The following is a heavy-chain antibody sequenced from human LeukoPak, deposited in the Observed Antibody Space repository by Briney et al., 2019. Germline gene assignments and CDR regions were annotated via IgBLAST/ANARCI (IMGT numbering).Heavy chain of an antibody. CDR1: GGSISSGFYD. D-gene: IGHD3-10*01. V-gene: IGHV4-61*09. CDR2: IYTSKSM. CDR3: TKGRGI. Sequence: SETLSLACTVSGGSISSGFYDWYWIRQPAGKGLEWIGHIYTSKSMNYNPSLKSRVTISVDTSKNQFSLKLTSVTAADTAVYYCTKGRGIWGQGTLVTVSS. J-gene: IGHJ4*02.